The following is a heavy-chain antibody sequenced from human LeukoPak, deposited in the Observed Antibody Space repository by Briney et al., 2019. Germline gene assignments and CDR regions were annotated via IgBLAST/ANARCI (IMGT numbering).Heavy chain of an antibody. CDR1: GYTFTSYA. V-gene: IGHV1-3*01. J-gene: IGHJ4*02. D-gene: IGHD6-13*01. CDR3: ARDDEAAAGDY. Sequence: GASVRVSCKASGYTFTSYAMHWVRQAPGQRLEWMGWINAGNGNTKYSQKFQGRVTITRDTSASTAYMELSSLRSEDTAVYYCARDDEAAAGDYWGQGTLVTVSS. CDR2: INAGNGNT.